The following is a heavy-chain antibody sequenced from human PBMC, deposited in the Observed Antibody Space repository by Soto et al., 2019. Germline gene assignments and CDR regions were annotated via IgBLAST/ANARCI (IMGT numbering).Heavy chain of an antibody. J-gene: IGHJ4*02. CDR3: AKDRRAGGNYGCYSDF. V-gene: IGHV3-23*01. CDR2: SSATGAGT. CDR1: GFTFNSYG. D-gene: IGHD2-21*02. Sequence: EVQLLESGGGLVQPGGSLRLSCAASGFTFNSYGMTWVRQAPGKGLEWVSFSSATGAGTYYADSVKGRFTISRDNSKNTLYLQMTSLRADDTAVYYCAKDRRAGGNYGCYSDFWGQGALVIVSS.